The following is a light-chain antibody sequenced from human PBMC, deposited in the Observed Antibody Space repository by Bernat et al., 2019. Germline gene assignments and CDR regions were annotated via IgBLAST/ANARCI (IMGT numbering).Light chain of an antibody. V-gene: IGKV1-13*02. Sequence: SVGDRVTITCRASQDITNYLTWYQQKPGKAPKLLIYDASILQSGVPSRFSGSGSGTDFTLTISSLQREDFATYYCLQYDSKPYTFGQVTKVEI. CDR2: DAS. CDR3: LQYDSKPYT. CDR1: QDITNY. J-gene: IGKJ2*01.